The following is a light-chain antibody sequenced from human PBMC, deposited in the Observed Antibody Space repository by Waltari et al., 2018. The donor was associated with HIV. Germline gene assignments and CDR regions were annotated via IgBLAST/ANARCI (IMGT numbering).Light chain of an antibody. J-gene: IGLJ2*01. CDR1: SSDVCGYDY. Sequence: QSALTQPLSASGSPGQSVTISCNGTSSDVCGYDYVSWYQQHPGKAPKLMLYDVTKRPSGVPDRFSGSKSGSTASLTLSGLQAEDEADYYCSSYAGSNNLIFGGGTKLTVL. CDR3: SSYAGSNNLI. CDR2: DVT. V-gene: IGLV2-8*01.